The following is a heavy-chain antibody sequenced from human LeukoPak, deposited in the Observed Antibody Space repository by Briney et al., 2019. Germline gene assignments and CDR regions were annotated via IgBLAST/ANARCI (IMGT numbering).Heavy chain of an antibody. CDR3: ARGLPGGSVGFSSSYYPLDH. Sequence: GRSLRLSCAASRFAFSRYSMHWVRQAPSKGLEWVAVASYDGGNKYYAGSVKGRFIISRDNSKNTLSLQMNSLRLEDTAVYYCARGLPGGSVGFSSSYYPLDHWGQGTLVTVSS. D-gene: IGHD6-13*01. V-gene: IGHV3-30-3*01. CDR1: RFAFSRYS. J-gene: IGHJ4*02. CDR2: ASYDGGNK.